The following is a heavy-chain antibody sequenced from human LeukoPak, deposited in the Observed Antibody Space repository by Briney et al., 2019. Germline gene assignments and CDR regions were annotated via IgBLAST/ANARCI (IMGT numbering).Heavy chain of an antibody. CDR3: ARRMSTSWASDY. CDR1: GFTVSLSY. Sequence: LPGGSLRLSCAASGFTVSLSYMNWFRQAPGKGLEWVSVIYSGGGTYYAESVKGRFTISRDQSKNTLFLQMSSLKAEDTAVYYCARRMSTSWASDYRGQGTLVTVSS. D-gene: IGHD6-13*01. J-gene: IGHJ4*02. V-gene: IGHV3-53*01. CDR2: IYSGGGT.